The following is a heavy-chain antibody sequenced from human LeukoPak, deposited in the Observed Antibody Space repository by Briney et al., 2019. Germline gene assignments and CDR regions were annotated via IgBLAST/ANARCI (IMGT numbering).Heavy chain of an antibody. CDR2: ATHSGIT. Sequence: SETLSLTCAVYGGPFSGYYWSWIRQSPGKGLEWIGEATHSGITNSNASLKSRVTMSVDMSKNQFSLKMTSVTAADTAVYYCARVLRYLYWTVDVWSQGTAITVSS. V-gene: IGHV4-34*10. CDR1: GGPFSGYY. J-gene: IGHJ6*02. CDR3: ARVLRYLYWTVDV. D-gene: IGHD3-16*02.